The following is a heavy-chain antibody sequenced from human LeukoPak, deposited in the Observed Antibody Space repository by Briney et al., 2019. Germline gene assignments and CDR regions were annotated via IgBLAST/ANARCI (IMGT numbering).Heavy chain of an antibody. D-gene: IGHD6-19*01. Sequence: GGSLRLSCAASGFTFSSYGMNWVRQAPGKGLEWVSYISSSGSTIYYADSVKGRFTISRDNAKNSLYLQMNSLRAEDTAVYYCARGGIAVAGTFRYWGQGTLVTVSS. CDR2: ISSSGSTI. CDR1: GFTFSSYG. V-gene: IGHV3-48*03. CDR3: ARGGIAVAGTFRY. J-gene: IGHJ4*02.